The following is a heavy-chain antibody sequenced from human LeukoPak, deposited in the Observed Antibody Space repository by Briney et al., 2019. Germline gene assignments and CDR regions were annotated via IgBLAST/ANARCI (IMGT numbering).Heavy chain of an antibody. CDR1: GYTFTSYD. CDR3: ASRYSGYDPDAFDI. V-gene: IGHV1-8*01. CDR2: MNPNSGNT. J-gene: IGHJ3*02. D-gene: IGHD5-12*01. Sequence: ASVKVSCKASGYTFTSYDINWVRQATGQGLEWMGWMNPNSGNTGYAQKFQGRVTMTRNTSISTAYMELSSLRSEDTAVYYCASRYSGYDPDAFDIWGQGTMVTVSS.